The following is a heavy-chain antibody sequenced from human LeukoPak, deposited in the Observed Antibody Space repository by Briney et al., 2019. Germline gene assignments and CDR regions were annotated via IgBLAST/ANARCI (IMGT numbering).Heavy chain of an antibody. CDR1: GGTFSSYA. D-gene: IGHD5-12*01. V-gene: IGHV1-69*05. CDR2: IIPIFGTA. J-gene: IGHJ4*02. Sequence: GSSVKVSCKASGGTFSSYAISWVRQAPGQGLEWMGGIIPIFGTANYAQKFQGRVTMTRDTSISTAYMELSSLRSEDTAVYYCARVARRRGPVFDYWGQGTLVTVSS. CDR3: ARVARRRGPVFDY.